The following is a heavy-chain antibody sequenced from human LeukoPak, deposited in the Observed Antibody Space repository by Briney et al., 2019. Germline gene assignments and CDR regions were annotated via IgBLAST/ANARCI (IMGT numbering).Heavy chain of an antibody. V-gene: IGHV3-23*01. CDR1: GFTFNSYD. CDR2: ITHNGGAT. D-gene: IGHD1-14*01. CDR3: AKRGPEILSRGFHV. Sequence: GGSLRLSCAASGFTFNSYDMSWVRQPPGEGLQCVLSITHNGGATYYADSLKGRFTISRDNSKSTLYLQMNSLRAEDTAVYYCAKRGPEILSRGFHVWGPGTMVTVSS. J-gene: IGHJ3*01.